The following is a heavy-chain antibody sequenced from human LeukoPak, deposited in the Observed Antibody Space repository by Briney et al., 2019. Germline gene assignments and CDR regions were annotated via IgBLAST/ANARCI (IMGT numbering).Heavy chain of an antibody. CDR3: ARDKGRYSGYDFPY. Sequence: GSLRLSCAASGFTFRSYEMNWVRQAPGKGLEWVSYISSSGSYIYYADSVKGRFTISRDNAKNSLYLQMNSLRAEDTAVYYCARDKGRYSGYDFPYWGQGTLVTVSS. J-gene: IGHJ4*02. CDR2: ISSSGSYI. V-gene: IGHV3-48*03. D-gene: IGHD5-12*01. CDR1: GFTFRSYE.